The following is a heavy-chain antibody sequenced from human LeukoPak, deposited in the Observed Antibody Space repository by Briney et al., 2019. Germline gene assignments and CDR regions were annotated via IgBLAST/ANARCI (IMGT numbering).Heavy chain of an antibody. V-gene: IGHV4-34*01. D-gene: IGHD6-19*01. CDR1: GGSFSGYY. CDR3: ARAPGGWLVPYYYYMDV. Sequence: SETLSLTCAVYGGSFSGYYWSWIRQPPEKGLEWIGEINHSGSTNYNPSLKSRVTMSVDTSKNQFSLKLSSVTAADTAVYYCARAPGGWLVPYYYYMDVWGKGTTVTISS. J-gene: IGHJ6*03. CDR2: INHSGST.